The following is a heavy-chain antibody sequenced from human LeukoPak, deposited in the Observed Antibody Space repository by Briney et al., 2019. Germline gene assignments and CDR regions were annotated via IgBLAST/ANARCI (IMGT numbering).Heavy chain of an antibody. CDR2: ISYDGTNK. CDR1: GFTFSNYG. J-gene: IGHJ4*02. D-gene: IGHD2-2*02. V-gene: IGHV3-30*18. Sequence: GGSLRLSCAASGFTFSNYGMHWVRQAPGKGLEWVALISYDGTNKYYVDSVKGRFTISRDNSKNTLYLQMNSLRAEDTAVYYCAKGEGTSCYTSIDHWGQGTLVTVSS. CDR3: AKGEGTSCYTSIDH.